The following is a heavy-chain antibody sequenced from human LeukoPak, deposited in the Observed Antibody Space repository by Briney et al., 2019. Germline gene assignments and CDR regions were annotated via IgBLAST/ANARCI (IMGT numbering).Heavy chain of an antibody. J-gene: IGHJ4*02. CDR2: IKEDGCEK. CDR1: GFTFSSYW. Sequence: SGGSLRLSCAAPGFTFSSYWMSWVRQAPGRGLEWVASIKEDGCEKYYVDSVKGRFTISRDNAKDSLYLQINSLRAEDTAMYYCARFPTGFDYWGQGTLVTVS. CDR3: ARFPTGFDY. D-gene: IGHD4-17*01. V-gene: IGHV3-7*05.